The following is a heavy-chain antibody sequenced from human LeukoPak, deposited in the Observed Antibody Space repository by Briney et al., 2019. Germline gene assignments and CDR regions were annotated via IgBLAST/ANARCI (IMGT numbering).Heavy chain of an antibody. CDR1: GGSFSGYY. CDR2: INHSGST. J-gene: IGHJ5*02. CDR3: ARGAGIVVVVAPGNWFDP. Sequence: SETLSLTCAVYGGSFSGYYWSWVRQPPGKGREWIGEINHSGSTNYNPSLKSRVTISVDTSKNQFSLKLSSVTAADTAVYYCARGAGIVVVVAPGNWFDPWGQGTLVTVSS. V-gene: IGHV4-34*01. D-gene: IGHD2-15*01.